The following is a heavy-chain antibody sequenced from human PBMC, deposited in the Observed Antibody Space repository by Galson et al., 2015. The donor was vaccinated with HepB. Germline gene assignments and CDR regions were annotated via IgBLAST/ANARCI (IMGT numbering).Heavy chain of an antibody. J-gene: IGHJ4*02. CDR2: IKSKPDGETT. V-gene: IGHV3-15*07. CDR3: TTDKSRYAAGWQDLDY. CDR1: GFTFRNAY. D-gene: IGHD3-16*01. Sequence: SLRLSCAASGFTFRNAYMNWVRQAPGKGLDWVGRIKSKPDGETTDYAAPVKDRFVISGDDSKNTLYLQMTGLKTEDTAVYYCTTDKSRYAAGWQDLDYWGQGTLVTVPS.